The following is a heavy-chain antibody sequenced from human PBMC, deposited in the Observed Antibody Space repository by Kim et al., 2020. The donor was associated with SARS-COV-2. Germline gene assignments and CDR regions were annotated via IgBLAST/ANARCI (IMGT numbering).Heavy chain of an antibody. CDR2: IKSKTDGGTT. J-gene: IGHJ6*02. CDR1: GFTFSNAW. CDR3: TTDGVEKAAMVTFMPNYYYYYGMDV. Sequence: GGSLRLSCAASGFTFSNAWMSWVRQAPGKGLEWVGRIKSKTDGGTTDYAAPVKGRFTISRDDSKNTLYLQMNSLKTEDTAVYYCTTDGVEKAAMVTFMPNYYYYYGMDVWGQGTTVTVSS. D-gene: IGHD5-18*01. V-gene: IGHV3-15*01.